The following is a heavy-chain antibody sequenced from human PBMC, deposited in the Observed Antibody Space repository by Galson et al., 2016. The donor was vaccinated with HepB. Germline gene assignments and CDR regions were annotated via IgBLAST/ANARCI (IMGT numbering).Heavy chain of an antibody. CDR2: NYYSGST. Sequence: SETLSLTCTVSGGSISSYYWSWIRQPPGKGLEWIAYNYYSGSTNYNPSLKSRVTISVDTSKNQFSLKLISVTAADTAVYYCACYYYYMDVWGKGTTVTVSS. CDR3: ACYYYYMDV. V-gene: IGHV4-59*01. J-gene: IGHJ6*03. CDR1: GGSISSYY.